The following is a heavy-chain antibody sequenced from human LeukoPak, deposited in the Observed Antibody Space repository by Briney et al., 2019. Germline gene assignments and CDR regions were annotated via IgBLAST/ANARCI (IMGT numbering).Heavy chain of an antibody. CDR1: GGSFSGYY. Sequence: SETLSLTCAVYGGSFSGYYWSWIRQPPGKGLEWIGEINHSGSTNYNPSLESRVTISVDTSKNQFSLKLSSVTAADTAVYYCARRTYYDFWSGYYTWGWFDPWGQGTLVTVSS. CDR2: INHSGST. D-gene: IGHD3-3*01. V-gene: IGHV4-34*01. J-gene: IGHJ5*02. CDR3: ARRTYYDFWSGYYTWGWFDP.